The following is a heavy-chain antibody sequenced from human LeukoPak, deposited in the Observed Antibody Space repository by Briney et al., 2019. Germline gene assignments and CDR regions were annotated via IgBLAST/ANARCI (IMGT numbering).Heavy chain of an antibody. Sequence: SETLSLTCTVSGGSISSSSYYWGWIRQPPGKGLEWIGSIYYSGSTYYNPSLKSRVTISVDTSKNQFSLKLSSVTAADTAVYYCARARYYYDSSGYYYGVYYFDYWGQGTLVTVSS. V-gene: IGHV4-39*07. CDR1: GGSISSSSYY. CDR2: IYYSGST. D-gene: IGHD3-22*01. CDR3: ARARYYYDSSGYYYGVYYFDY. J-gene: IGHJ4*02.